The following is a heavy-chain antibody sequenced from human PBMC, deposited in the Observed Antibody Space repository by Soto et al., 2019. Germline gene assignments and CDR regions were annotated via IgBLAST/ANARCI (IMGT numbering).Heavy chain of an antibody. CDR1: GYTFTSYG. CDR3: ARSKGWYNREGMDV. Sequence: ASVKVSFKASGYTFTSYGISWVRQAPGQGLEWMGWISAYNGNTNYAQKLQGRVTMTTDTSTSTAYMELRSLRSDDTAVYYCARSKGWYNREGMDVWGQGTTVTVSS. J-gene: IGHJ6*02. CDR2: ISAYNGNT. D-gene: IGHD1-20*01. V-gene: IGHV1-18*04.